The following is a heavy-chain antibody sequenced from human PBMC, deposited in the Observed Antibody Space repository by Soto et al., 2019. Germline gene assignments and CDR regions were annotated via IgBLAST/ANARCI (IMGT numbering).Heavy chain of an antibody. J-gene: IGHJ4*02. CDR2: IHRDGSET. CDR3: AAQSSSSWRFGH. D-gene: IGHD6-13*01. V-gene: IGHV3-7*01. Sequence: GGSLRLSCADSKLTFTWMSWVRQAPGKGLEWVANIHRDGSETYYVDSVKGRFTVSRDNAKNSMYLQMNSLRVEDTAVYYCAAQSSSSWRFGHWGQGTLVTVSS. CDR1: KLTFTW.